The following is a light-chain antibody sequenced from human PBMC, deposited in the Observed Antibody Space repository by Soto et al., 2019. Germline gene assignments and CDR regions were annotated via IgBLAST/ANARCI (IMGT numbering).Light chain of an antibody. V-gene: IGKV3-11*01. CDR3: QKRANWPLT. J-gene: IGKJ4*01. CDR1: QSVINY. Sequence: IVLTQSPATLSLSPGEIATLSCRASQSVINYLAWYQQKPGQAPRLLIYDTSNRATGIPARFSGSGSGTDFTLIISSLEPEDFAVYYCQKRANWPLTCGGGNKGDIK. CDR2: DTS.